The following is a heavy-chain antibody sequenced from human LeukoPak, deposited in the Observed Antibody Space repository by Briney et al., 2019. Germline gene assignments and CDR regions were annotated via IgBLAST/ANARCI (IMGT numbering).Heavy chain of an antibody. D-gene: IGHD4-17*01. CDR1: GYTFTGYY. CDR3: ARPNAHYGNAFDI. CDR2: INPNSGGT. V-gene: IGHV1-2*02. J-gene: IGHJ3*02. Sequence: ASVKVSCKASGYTFTGYYMHWVRQAPGQGLEWMGWINPNSGGTNYAQKFQGRVTMTRDTSISTAYMELSRLRSDDTAVYYCARPNAHYGNAFDIWGQGTMVTVSS.